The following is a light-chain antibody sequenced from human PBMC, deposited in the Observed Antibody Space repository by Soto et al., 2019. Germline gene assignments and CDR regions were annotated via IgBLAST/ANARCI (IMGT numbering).Light chain of an antibody. CDR3: QQRSNWPPVT. Sequence: EIVLTQSPGTLSLSPGERATLSCMASQSVSNNYLAWYQQKPGQAPRLLIYGASNRATGIPDRFSGSGSGTEYTLTISSLQSEDFAVYYCQQRSNWPPVTFGQGTRLEI. V-gene: IGKV3D-20*02. CDR2: GAS. CDR1: QSVSNNY. J-gene: IGKJ5*01.